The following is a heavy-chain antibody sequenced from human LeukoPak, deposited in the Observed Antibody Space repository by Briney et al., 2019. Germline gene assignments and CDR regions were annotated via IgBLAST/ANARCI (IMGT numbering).Heavy chain of an antibody. V-gene: IGHV4-38-2*02. D-gene: IGHD3-3*01. CDR1: GYSISSGYY. J-gene: IGHJ5*02. CDR2: IYHSGST. CDR3: ARVGKPNDFWSGYTNNWFDP. Sequence: DPSETLSLTCTVSGYSISSGYYWAWIRQPPGKGLEWIGSIYHSGSTYYNPSLKSRVTISVDTSKNQFSLKLSSVTAADTAVYYCARVGKPNDFWSGYTNNWFDPWGQGTLVTVSS.